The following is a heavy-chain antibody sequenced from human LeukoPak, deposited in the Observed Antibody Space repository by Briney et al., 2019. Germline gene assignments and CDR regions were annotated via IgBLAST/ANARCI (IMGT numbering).Heavy chain of an antibody. J-gene: IGHJ3*02. D-gene: IGHD3-16*02. CDR1: GYSFTSYW. CDR2: IYPGDSDT. CDR3: ARAPYDYVWGSYRPASVAFDI. V-gene: IGHV5-51*01. Sequence: GESLKISCKGSGYSFTSYWIGWVRQMPGKGLEWMGIIYPGDSDTRYSPSFQGQVTISADKSISTAYLQWSSLKASDAAMYYCARAPYDYVWGSYRPASVAFDIWGQGTMVTVSS.